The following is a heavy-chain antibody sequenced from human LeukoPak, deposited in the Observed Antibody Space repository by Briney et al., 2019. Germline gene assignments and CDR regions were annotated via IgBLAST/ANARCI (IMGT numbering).Heavy chain of an antibody. CDR3: ARDHPLGAYNY. Sequence: GASVKVSCKVSGYTLTELSMHWVRQAPGQRLEWMGWINAGNGNTKYSQKFQGRVTITRDTSASTAYMELSSLRSEDTAVYYCARDHPLGAYNYWGQGTLVTVSS. V-gene: IGHV1-3*01. J-gene: IGHJ4*02. CDR2: INAGNGNT. D-gene: IGHD1-26*01. CDR1: GYTLTELS.